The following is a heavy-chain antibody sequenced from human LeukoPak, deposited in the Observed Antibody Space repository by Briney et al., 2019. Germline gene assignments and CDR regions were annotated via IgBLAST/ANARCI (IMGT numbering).Heavy chain of an antibody. J-gene: IGHJ4*02. CDR3: AKDLYSGSYYFDY. CDR1: GFTFSSYG. V-gene: IGHV3-30*02. CDR2: IRNDGSNK. Sequence: PGGSLRLSCAASGFTFSSYGMHWVRQAPGKGLEWVAFIRNDGSNKYYADSVKGRFTISRDNSKNTLYLQMNSLRAEDTAVYYCAKDLYSGSYYFDYWGQGTLVTVSS. D-gene: IGHD1-26*01.